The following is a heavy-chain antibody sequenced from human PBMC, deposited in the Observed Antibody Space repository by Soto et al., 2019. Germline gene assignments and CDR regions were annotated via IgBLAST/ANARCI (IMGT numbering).Heavy chain of an antibody. J-gene: IGHJ4*02. CDR3: ARHHDS. CDR2: IYYSGST. CDR1: GGSISSYY. Sequence: SETLSLTCTVSGGSISSYYWSWIRQPPGKELECIGYIYYSGSTNYNPSLKSRVTISVDTSKNQCSLKLCSVTAADTAVYYCARHHDSWGQGTLVTVSS. V-gene: IGHV4-59*08.